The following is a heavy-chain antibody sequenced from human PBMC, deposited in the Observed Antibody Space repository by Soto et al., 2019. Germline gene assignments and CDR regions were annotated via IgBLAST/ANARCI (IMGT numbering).Heavy chain of an antibody. CDR2: ISGSGGST. J-gene: IGHJ5*02. CDR3: AKDRVLRYFDWSPNWFDP. D-gene: IGHD3-9*01. V-gene: IGHV3-23*01. Sequence: VGSLRLSCAASGFTFSSYAMSWVRQAPGKGLEWASAISGSGGSTYYADSVKGRFTTSRDNSKNTLYLQMNSLRAEDTAVYYCAKDRVLRYFDWSPNWFDPWGQGTLVTVSS. CDR1: GFTFSSYA.